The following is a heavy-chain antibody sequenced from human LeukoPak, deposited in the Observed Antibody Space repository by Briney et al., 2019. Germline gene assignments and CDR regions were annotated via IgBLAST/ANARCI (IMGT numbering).Heavy chain of an antibody. D-gene: IGHD1-26*01. J-gene: IGHJ3*02. CDR3: ARDRPTNDAFDI. Sequence: GGSLRLSCAASGFTFNSYWMHWVRQAPGKGLVWVSRINSDGSGTSDADFVKGRFTISRDNSKNTLYLQMNSLRAEDTAMYYCARDRPTNDAFDIWGQGTMVTVSS. CDR1: GFTFNSYW. V-gene: IGHV3-74*01. CDR2: INSDGSGT.